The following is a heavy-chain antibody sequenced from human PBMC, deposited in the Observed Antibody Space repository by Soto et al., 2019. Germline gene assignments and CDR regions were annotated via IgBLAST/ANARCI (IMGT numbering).Heavy chain of an antibody. D-gene: IGHD6-13*01. Sequence: TLSLTCTVSGGSISSGGYYWSWIRQHPGKGLEWIGYIYYSGSTYYNPSLKSRVTISVDTSKNQFSLKLSSVTAADTAVYYCARGYSSSWTPWYFDYWGQGTLVTVSS. J-gene: IGHJ4*02. CDR2: IYYSGST. CDR3: ARGYSSSWTPWYFDY. CDR1: GGSISSGGYY. V-gene: IGHV4-31*03.